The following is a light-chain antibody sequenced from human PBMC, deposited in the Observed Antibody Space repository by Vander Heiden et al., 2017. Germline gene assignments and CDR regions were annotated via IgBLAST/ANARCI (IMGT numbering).Light chain of an antibody. CDR2: DAS. J-gene: IGKJ4*01. CDR3: QQRSNWPST. Sequence: VLTPSPATLSFSPGESSTLSCMASQSVSSYLAGYQQKPGQAPKLLIYDASNRATGIPARFSGSGSGTDFTLTISSLEPEDFAVYYCQQRSNWPSTFGGGTKVEIK. CDR1: QSVSSY. V-gene: IGKV3-11*01.